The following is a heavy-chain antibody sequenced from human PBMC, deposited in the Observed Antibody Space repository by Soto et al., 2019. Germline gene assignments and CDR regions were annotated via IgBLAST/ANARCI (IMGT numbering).Heavy chain of an antibody. CDR1: GGSISGYY. CDR2: MYNTGST. D-gene: IGHD2-21*02. J-gene: IGHJ6*02. CDR3: ARDLWGYCGTDCYPLDV. V-gene: IGHV4-59*01. Sequence: SETLSLTCTVSGGSISGYYWSWIRQPPGKGLEWIGYMYNTGSTVYNPSFKSRVTISVDTSKNQFSLKLNSVTAVDTAVYYCARDLWGYCGTDCYPLDVRGQGTTVTGSS.